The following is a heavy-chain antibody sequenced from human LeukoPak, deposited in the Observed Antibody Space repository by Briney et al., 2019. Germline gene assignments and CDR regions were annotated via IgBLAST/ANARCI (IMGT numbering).Heavy chain of an antibody. CDR3: ARGRGSGNIRFDY. CDR2: ISSSGSTI. V-gene: IGHV3-48*03. CDR1: GFTFSSYE. Sequence: PGGSLRLSRAASGFTFSSYEMNWVRQAPGKGLEWVSYISSSGSTIYYADSVKGRFTISRDNAKNSLYLQMNSLRAEDTAVYYCARGRGSGNIRFDYWGQGTLVTVSS. D-gene: IGHD3-10*01. J-gene: IGHJ4*02.